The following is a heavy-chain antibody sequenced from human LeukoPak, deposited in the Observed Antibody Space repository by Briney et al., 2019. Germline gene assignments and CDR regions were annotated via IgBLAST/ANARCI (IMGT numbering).Heavy chain of an antibody. J-gene: IGHJ4*02. V-gene: IGHV4-34*01. CDR2: INHSGST. Sequence: SETLSLTCAVYGGSFSGYYWSWIRQPPGRGLEWIGEINHSGSTNYNPSLKSRVTISVDTSKNQFSLKLSSVTAADTAVYYCARTERLGDCYDSSGYYPDYWGQGTLVTVSS. D-gene: IGHD3-22*01. CDR1: GGSFSGYY. CDR3: ARTERLGDCYDSSGYYPDY.